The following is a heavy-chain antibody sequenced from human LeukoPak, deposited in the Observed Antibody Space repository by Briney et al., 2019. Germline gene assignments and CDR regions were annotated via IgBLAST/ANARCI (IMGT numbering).Heavy chain of an antibody. CDR1: GYTFTGYY. CDR2: INPNSGGT. V-gene: IGHV1-2*02. D-gene: IGHD6-13*01. CDR3: AGEAPTDSAAADAFDI. Sequence: ASVKVSCKASGYTFTGYYIHWVRQAPGQGLEWMGWINPNSGGTNYAQKFQGSVTMTRDTSISTASMELSSLRSDDTAVYFCAGEAPTDSAAADAFDIWGQGTMVTVSS. J-gene: IGHJ3*02.